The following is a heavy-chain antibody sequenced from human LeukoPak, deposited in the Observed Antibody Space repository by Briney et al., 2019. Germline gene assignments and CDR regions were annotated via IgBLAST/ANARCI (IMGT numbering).Heavy chain of an antibody. Sequence: GASVKVSCRASGYTFTSYGISWVRQAPGQGLEWMGWISAYNGNTNYAQKLQGRVTMTTDTSTSTAYMELRSLRSDDTAVYYCARTVTTRRPSYYFDYWGQGTLVTVSS. CDR3: ARTVTTRRPSYYFDY. V-gene: IGHV1-18*01. D-gene: IGHD4-17*01. J-gene: IGHJ4*02. CDR2: ISAYNGNT. CDR1: GYTFTSYG.